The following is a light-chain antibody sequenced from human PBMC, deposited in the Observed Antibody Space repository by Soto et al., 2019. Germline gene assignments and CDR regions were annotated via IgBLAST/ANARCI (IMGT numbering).Light chain of an antibody. CDR3: QKYNSAPPLT. J-gene: IGKJ4*01. CDR1: QGISNY. V-gene: IGKV1-27*01. Sequence: DLQMTQSPSSLSASVGDRVNITCRASQGISNYLAWYQQKPGKVPTLLIYAESILQSGVPSRFSGSGSGTDFILTISSLQPDDVATYYCQKYNSAPPLTFGGGTKVEIK. CDR2: AES.